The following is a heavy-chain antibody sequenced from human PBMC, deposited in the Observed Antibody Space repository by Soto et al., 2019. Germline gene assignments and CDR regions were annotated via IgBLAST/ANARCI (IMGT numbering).Heavy chain of an antibody. CDR3: AKLTTVTTSTDY. Sequence: QPGGSLRLSCAASGFTFSSYAMSWVRQAPGKGLEWVSAISGSGGSTYYADSVKGRFTISRDNSKNMLYLQMNSLRAEDTAVYYCAKLTTVTTSTDYWGQGTLVTVSS. CDR2: ISGSGGST. J-gene: IGHJ4*02. V-gene: IGHV3-23*01. CDR1: GFTFSSYA. D-gene: IGHD4-17*01.